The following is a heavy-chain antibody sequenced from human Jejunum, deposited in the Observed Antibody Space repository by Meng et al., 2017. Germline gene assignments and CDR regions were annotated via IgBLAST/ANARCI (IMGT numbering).Heavy chain of an antibody. CDR3: ARDWVAVTD. V-gene: IGHV3-53*01. CDR2: IYSGGNT. CDR1: GFAVFTNY. J-gene: IGHJ4*02. D-gene: IGHD6-19*01. Sequence: GGSLRLSCAASGFAVFTNYMSWVRQAPGKGLEWVSVIYSGGNTYYADSVKGRFTISRDNSKNTLYLQMNSLKVEDTAVYYCARDWVAVTDWGQGTLVTGPS.